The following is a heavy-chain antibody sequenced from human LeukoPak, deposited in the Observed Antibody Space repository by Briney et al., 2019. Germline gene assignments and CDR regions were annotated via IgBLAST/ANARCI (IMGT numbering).Heavy chain of an antibody. CDR1: GYTFTSYD. CDR2: MNPNSGNT. Sequence: ASVKVSCKASGYTFTSYDINWVRQATGQGLEWMGWMNPNSGNTGYAQKFQGRVTMTRNTSISTAYMELSSLRSEDTAVYYCARGLGRTYYYDSSGYSWGQGTLVTVSS. V-gene: IGHV1-8*01. D-gene: IGHD3-22*01. CDR3: ARGLGRTYYYDSSGYS. J-gene: IGHJ4*02.